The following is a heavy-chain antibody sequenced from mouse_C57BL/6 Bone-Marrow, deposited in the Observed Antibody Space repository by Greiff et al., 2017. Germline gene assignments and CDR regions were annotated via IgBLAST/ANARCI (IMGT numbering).Heavy chain of an antibody. Sequence: QVQLKESGPGLVAPSQSLSITCTVSGFSLTSYAISWVRQPPGKGLDRLGVIWTGGGTHYNSALKSRLSISKDNSKSQVFLKMNSLQTDDTARYYCARNTHYYGSSFPFDYWGQGTTLTVSS. J-gene: IGHJ2*01. CDR3: ARNTHYYGSSFPFDY. CDR2: IWTGGGT. V-gene: IGHV2-9-1*01. CDR1: GFSLTSYA. D-gene: IGHD1-1*01.